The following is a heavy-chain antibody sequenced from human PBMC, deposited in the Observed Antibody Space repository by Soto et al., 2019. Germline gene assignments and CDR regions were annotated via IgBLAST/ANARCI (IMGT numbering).Heavy chain of an antibody. J-gene: IGHJ3*02. CDR2: INAGNGNT. CDR3: ARDEPSRAFDI. Sequence: ASVKVSFKAFGYTFTSYAMHWVRQAPGQRLEWMGWINAGNGNTKYSQKFQGRVTITRDTSASTAYMELSSLRSEDTAVYYCARDEPSRAFDIWGQGTMVTVSS. V-gene: IGHV1-3*01. CDR1: GYTFTSYA.